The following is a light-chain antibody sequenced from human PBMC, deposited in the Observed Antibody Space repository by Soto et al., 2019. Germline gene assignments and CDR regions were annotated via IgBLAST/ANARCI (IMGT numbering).Light chain of an antibody. CDR3: QQYTNYPST. V-gene: IGKV1-5*03. CDR1: QSISKC. J-gene: IGKJ1*01. Sequence: DSQMTQSPSTMSASGGERATISCRASQSISKCLAWFQQKAGKAPKLLIYEASKLATGVPSRISGSGSGTEFTLPTSSLQPDDFATYYCQQYTNYPSTFGQGTKVDIK. CDR2: EAS.